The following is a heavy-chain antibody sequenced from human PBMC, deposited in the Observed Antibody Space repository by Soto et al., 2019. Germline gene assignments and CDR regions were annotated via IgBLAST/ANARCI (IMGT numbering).Heavy chain of an antibody. Sequence: SETLCLTCAVYGGSFSGYYWSWIRQPPGKGLEWIGEINHSGSTNYNPSLKSRVTISVDTSKNQFSLKLSSVTAADTAVYYCARDGVAAMPGMDVWGQGTTVTVSS. CDR1: GGSFSGYY. CDR2: INHSGST. J-gene: IGHJ6*02. D-gene: IGHD2-2*01. V-gene: IGHV4-34*01. CDR3: ARDGVAAMPGMDV.